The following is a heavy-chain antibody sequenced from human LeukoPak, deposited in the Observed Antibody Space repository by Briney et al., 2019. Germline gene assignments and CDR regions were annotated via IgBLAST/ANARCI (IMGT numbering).Heavy chain of an antibody. Sequence: AESLQFSCKGSGYSFTSYGISCVRQMPRQALEWMGRIDPSDSYANYSPSFQPQVTISADKSISTAYLQWSRLNASDTAMYYCERLDKRYCSSSSCGPWDYWGQGTLVTVSS. CDR3: ERLDKRYCSSSSCGPWDY. CDR1: GYSFTSYG. J-gene: IGHJ4*02. D-gene: IGHD2-2*01. V-gene: IGHV5-10-1*04. CDR2: IDPSDSYA.